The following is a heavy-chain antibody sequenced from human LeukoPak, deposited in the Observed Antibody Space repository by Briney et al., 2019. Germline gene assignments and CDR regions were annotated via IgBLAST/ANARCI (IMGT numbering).Heavy chain of an antibody. CDR3: ASSGYSSSWYYFDY. J-gene: IGHJ4*02. CDR1: GESFSGYY. V-gene: IGHV4-34*01. Sequence: SETLSLTCAVYGESFSGYYWSWIRQPPGKGLEWIGEINHSGSTNYNPSLKSRVTISVDTSKNQFSLKLSSVTAADTAVYYCASSGYSSSWYYFDYWGQGTLVTVSS. D-gene: IGHD6-13*01. CDR2: INHSGST.